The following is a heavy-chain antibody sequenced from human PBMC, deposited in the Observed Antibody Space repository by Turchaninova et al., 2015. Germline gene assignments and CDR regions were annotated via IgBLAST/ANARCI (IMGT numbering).Heavy chain of an antibody. D-gene: IGHD3-22*01. V-gene: IGHV4-59*08. CDR2: ISYSGST. CDR3: ARLTGYYDSRGYCLDF. CDR1: GDSMSSYY. Sequence: QVQLQESGPGLVKPSETLSLTSPVSGDSMSSYYWSWIRQPPGKGLECIGYISYSGSTNYNPSLKSRVTISADTSKNQFSLKLSSVTAADTAVYFCARLTGYYDSRGYCLDFWGQGTLVTVSP. J-gene: IGHJ4*02.